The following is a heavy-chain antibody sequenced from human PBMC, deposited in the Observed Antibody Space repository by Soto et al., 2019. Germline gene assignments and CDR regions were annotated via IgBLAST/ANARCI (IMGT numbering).Heavy chain of an antibody. V-gene: IGHV3-30-3*02. CDR1: GFTFSSYA. J-gene: IGHJ4*02. CDR3: AKDERHHIAVAGTFFVY. Sequence: QVQLVESGGGVVQPGRSLRLSCAASGFTFSSYAMHWVRQAPGKGLEWVAVISYDGSNKYYADSVKGRFTISRDNSKNTLYLQINSQRAEDTAVYYCAKDERHHIAVAGTFFVYWGQGTLVTVSS. D-gene: IGHD6-19*01. CDR2: ISYDGSNK.